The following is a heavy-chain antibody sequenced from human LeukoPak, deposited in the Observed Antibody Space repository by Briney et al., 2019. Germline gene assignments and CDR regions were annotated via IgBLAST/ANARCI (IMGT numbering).Heavy chain of an antibody. CDR3: AKNFSSGLYYGMDV. V-gene: IGHV3-23*01. Sequence: GGSLRLSCAASGFTFSSYAMSWVRQAPGKGLEWVSAISGSGGSTYYADSVKGRFTISRDTSKSTLYLQMNSLRAEDTAVYYCAKNFSSGLYYGMDVWGQGTTVTVSS. D-gene: IGHD6-19*01. CDR2: ISGSGGST. J-gene: IGHJ6*02. CDR1: GFTFSSYA.